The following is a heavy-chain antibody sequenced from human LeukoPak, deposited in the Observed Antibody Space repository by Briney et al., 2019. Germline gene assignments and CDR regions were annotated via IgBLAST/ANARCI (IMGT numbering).Heavy chain of an antibody. D-gene: IGHD6-13*01. V-gene: IGHV1-2*02. CDR3: ARAAWSATSKFDS. Sequence: ASVKVSCKASGYNFNSYYMHWVRQDPGQGLEWVGWINPNSAGTEYAQEFQGRVTMTRDTSNSTAYMELSRLRPDDTAVYYCARAAWSATSKFDSWGQGTRVTVSS. CDR2: INPNSAGT. CDR1: GYNFNSYY. J-gene: IGHJ5*01.